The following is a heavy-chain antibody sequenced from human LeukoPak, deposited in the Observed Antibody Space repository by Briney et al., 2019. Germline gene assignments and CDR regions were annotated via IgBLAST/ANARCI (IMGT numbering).Heavy chain of an antibody. CDR1: GFTFDDYA. Sequence: PGRSLRLSCAASGFTFDDYAMHWVRQAPGKGLEWVSGISWNSGSIGYADSVKGRFTISRDNAKNSLYLQMNSLRAEDTALYFCAKGLYYDILTGNYFDPWGQGTLVTVSS. V-gene: IGHV3-9*01. J-gene: IGHJ5*02. D-gene: IGHD3-9*01. CDR2: ISWNSGSI. CDR3: AKGLYYDILTGNYFDP.